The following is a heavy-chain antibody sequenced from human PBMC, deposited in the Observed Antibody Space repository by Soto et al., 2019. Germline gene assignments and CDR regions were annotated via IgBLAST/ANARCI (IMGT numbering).Heavy chain of an antibody. CDR1: GFIFRNFG. V-gene: IGHV3-30*03. D-gene: IGHD1-26*01. CDR2: ISGDGNDK. Sequence: QVQLVESGGGVVQPGRSLRLSCAASGFIFRNFGMHWVRRAPGKGLEWVATISGDGNDKYYPDSMKGRFTISRDNFNNPLHLQLNSLRSEGTAVYRCVQGASTAQQPVDSWSEGVLATISS. CDR3: VQGASTAQQPVDS. J-gene: IGHJ4*02.